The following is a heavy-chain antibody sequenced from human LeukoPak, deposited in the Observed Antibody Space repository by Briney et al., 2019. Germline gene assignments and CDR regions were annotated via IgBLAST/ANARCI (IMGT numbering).Heavy chain of an antibody. CDR1: GFSFGSYN. D-gene: IGHD3-3*01. Sequence: GGSLRLSCAASGFSFGSYNVNWARQAPGKGLEWVSSISSSSTYIYYADSVKGRFTISRDNAKNSLYLQMNSLRAEDTAVYYCARDPGYYGTFDYWGQGTLVTVSS. CDR2: ISSSSTYI. CDR3: ARDPGYYGTFDY. V-gene: IGHV3-21*01. J-gene: IGHJ4*02.